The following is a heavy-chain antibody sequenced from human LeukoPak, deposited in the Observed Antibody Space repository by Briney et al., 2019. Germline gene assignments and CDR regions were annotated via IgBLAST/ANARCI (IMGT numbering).Heavy chain of an antibody. CDR2: IYHSGST. V-gene: IGHV4-30-2*01. J-gene: IGHJ3*02. CDR1: GGSISSGGYS. CDR3: ARRGASSSSGAFDI. Sequence: SETLSLTCAVSGGSISSGGYSWSWIRQPPGKGLEWIGYIYHSGSTYYNPSLKSRVTISVDRSKNQFSLKLSSVTAADTAVYYCARRGASSSSGAFDIWGQGTMVTVSS. D-gene: IGHD6-6*01.